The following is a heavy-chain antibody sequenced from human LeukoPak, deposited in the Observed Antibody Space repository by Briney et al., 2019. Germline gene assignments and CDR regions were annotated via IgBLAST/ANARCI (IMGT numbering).Heavy chain of an antibody. CDR3: AKNGGSQCYSHLDS. CDR1: GFTFSSYA. Sequence: GGSLRLSCAASGFTFSSYAMSWVRQAPGKGLEWVSGTSGSGGSTYYAGSVKGRFTISRDNSKNTLYLQMNSLRVEDTAVYYCAKNGGSQCYSHLDSWGRGTLVTVSS. D-gene: IGHD2-15*01. CDR2: TSGSGGST. V-gene: IGHV3-23*01. J-gene: IGHJ4*02.